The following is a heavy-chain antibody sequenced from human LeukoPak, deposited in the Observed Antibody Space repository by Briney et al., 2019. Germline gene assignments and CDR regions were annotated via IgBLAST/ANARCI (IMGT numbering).Heavy chain of an antibody. CDR1: GGSISSYY. CDR2: IYYSGTT. J-gene: IGHJ3*02. Sequence: SETLSLTCTVSGGSISSYYWSWIRQPPGKGLEWIGYIYYSGTTNYNPSLKSRVTISVDTSKNQFSLKLSSVTAADTAVYYCARQLVATRRGDAFDIWGQGTMVTVSS. D-gene: IGHD6-13*01. V-gene: IGHV4-59*08. CDR3: ARQLVATRRGDAFDI.